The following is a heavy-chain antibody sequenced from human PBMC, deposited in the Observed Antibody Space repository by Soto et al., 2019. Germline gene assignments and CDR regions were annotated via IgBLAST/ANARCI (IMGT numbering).Heavy chain of an antibody. Sequence: QVQLQQWGAGLLKPSETLSLTCAVYGGSFSGYQWSWIRQTPGKGLEWIGGINDSGDINYNPSFKSRVTILVDSPKKQISLRLSSVTAADTAVYYCARGLILWFGELSRRGGYYYYMDVWGKGTTVIVSS. V-gene: IGHV4-34*01. CDR2: INDSGDI. D-gene: IGHD3-10*01. CDR1: GGSFSGYQ. CDR3: ARGLILWFGELSRRGGYYYYMDV. J-gene: IGHJ6*03.